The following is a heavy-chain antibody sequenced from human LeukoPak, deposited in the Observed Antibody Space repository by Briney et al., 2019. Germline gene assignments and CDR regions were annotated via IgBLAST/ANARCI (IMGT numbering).Heavy chain of an antibody. CDR1: GFSVSSNY. Sequence: GGSLTLSCAASGFSVSSNYMSWVRQAPGKGLEWVSVIYGVGSTYYADSVKGQFTISRDNSKNTLYLQMNSLRAEDTAVYYCARSTNYYASGSSKGPFDYWGRGNLDPVSS. J-gene: IGHJ4*02. V-gene: IGHV3-53*01. CDR3: ARSTNYYASGSSKGPFDY. D-gene: IGHD3-10*01. CDR2: IYGVGST.